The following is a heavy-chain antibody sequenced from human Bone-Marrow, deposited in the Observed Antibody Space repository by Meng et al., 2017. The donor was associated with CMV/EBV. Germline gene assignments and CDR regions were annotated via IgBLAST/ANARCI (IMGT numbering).Heavy chain of an antibody. V-gene: IGHV3-74*03. CDR1: GFTLSDYW. J-gene: IGHJ6*02. CDR3: TKDLRPGGADV. Sequence: GGSLRLSCAASGFTLSDYWMHWVRQAPGKGLMWVARIYIDERRAPNTMHADSVKGRFTVSRDSAKGSLYLQMNSLRVEDTALYYCTKDLRPGGADVWGQGTTVTVSS. CDR2: IYIDERRAPNT. D-gene: IGHD3-10*01.